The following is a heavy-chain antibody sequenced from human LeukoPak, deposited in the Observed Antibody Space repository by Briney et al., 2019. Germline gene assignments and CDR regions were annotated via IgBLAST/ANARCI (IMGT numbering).Heavy chain of an antibody. CDR3: ARGFGYSNNYYFGY. J-gene: IGHJ4*02. V-gene: IGHV3-66*01. CDR1: GFTVSSNY. D-gene: IGHD6-13*01. CDR2: IYSGGST. Sequence: GGSLRLSCAASGFTVSSNYMSWVRQAPGKGLEWVSVIYSGGSTYYADSVKGRFTISRDNTKNTLYLQMNSLRAEDTAVYYCARGFGYSNNYYFGYWGQGTLVTVSS.